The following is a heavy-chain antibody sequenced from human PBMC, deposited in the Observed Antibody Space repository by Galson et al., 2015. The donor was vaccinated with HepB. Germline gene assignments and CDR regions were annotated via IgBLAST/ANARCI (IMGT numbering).Heavy chain of an antibody. Sequence: SVKVSCKASGYTFTSYYMHWVRQAPGQGLEWMGGIIPIFGTANYAQKFQGRVTITADESTSTAYMELSSLRSEDTAVYYCARTWAIVVVPSGFDPWGQGTLVTVSS. CDR1: GYTFTSYY. V-gene: IGHV1-69*13. CDR3: ARTWAIVVVPSGFDP. D-gene: IGHD2-2*01. CDR2: IIPIFGTA. J-gene: IGHJ5*02.